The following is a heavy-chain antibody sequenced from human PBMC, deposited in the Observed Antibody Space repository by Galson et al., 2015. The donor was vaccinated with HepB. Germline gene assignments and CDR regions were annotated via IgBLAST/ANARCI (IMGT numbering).Heavy chain of an antibody. Sequence: SLRLSCAASGFTFTDYGMHWVRQAPGKGLEWVAVIWYDGSNKYYADSVKGRFTISRDNSKNTLYLQMNSLRAEDTAVYYCANLAGGRYYGSGSYPYGMDVWGQGTTVTVSS. J-gene: IGHJ6*02. V-gene: IGHV3-33*06. D-gene: IGHD3-10*01. CDR1: GFTFTDYG. CDR2: IWYDGSNK. CDR3: ANLAGGRYYGSGSYPYGMDV.